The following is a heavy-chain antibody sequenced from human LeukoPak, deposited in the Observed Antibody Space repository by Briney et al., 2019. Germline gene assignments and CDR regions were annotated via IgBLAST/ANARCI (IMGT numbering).Heavy chain of an antibody. D-gene: IGHD3-3*01. CDR2: IYYSGST. CDR3: ARGLGDFWSGYYHGMDV. V-gene: IGHV4-61*01. J-gene: IGHJ6*02. Sequence: SETLSLTCTVSGGSVSSGSYYWSWIRQPPGKGLEWIGYIYYSGSTNYNPSLKSRVTISVDTSKNQFSLKLSSVTAADTAVYYCARGLGDFWSGYYHGMDVWGQGTTVTSP. CDR1: GGSVSSGSYY.